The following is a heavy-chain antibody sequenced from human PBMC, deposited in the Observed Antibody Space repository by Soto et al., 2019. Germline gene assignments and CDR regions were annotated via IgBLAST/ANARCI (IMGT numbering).Heavy chain of an antibody. J-gene: IGHJ3*02. Sequence: GGSLRLSCAASGFTFRSHAMNWVRQAPGKGLEYVSSISGSGGNTYYADSVKGRFTISRDNSKNTLSLQMSSLRAEDTAVYYCAKNWGSWSPHAFDIWGQGTMVTVSS. CDR2: ISGSGGNT. V-gene: IGHV3-23*01. CDR3: AKNWGSWSPHAFDI. CDR1: GFTFRSHA. D-gene: IGHD7-27*01.